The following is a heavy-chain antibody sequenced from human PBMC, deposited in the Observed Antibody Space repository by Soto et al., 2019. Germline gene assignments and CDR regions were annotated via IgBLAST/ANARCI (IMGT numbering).Heavy chain of an antibody. V-gene: IGHV4-38-2*02. CDR3: ARVHVMVVAGSTFDY. D-gene: IGHD6-19*01. CDR2: IYHGGTT. J-gene: IGHJ4*01. CDR1: GYSIISGCY. Sequence: SEPQSLTCTVSGYSIISGCYWARIHQPPGKGPEWIASIYHGGTTFYNPSLKSRITISVDTSNNQFSLKLTSVTAADTAVYYCARVHVMVVAGSTFDYWGHGTLVTVSS.